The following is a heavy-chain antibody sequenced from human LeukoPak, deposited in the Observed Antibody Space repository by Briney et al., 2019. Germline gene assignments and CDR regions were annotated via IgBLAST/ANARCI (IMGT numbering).Heavy chain of an antibody. D-gene: IGHD3-22*01. CDR1: GFTFSSYA. CDR3: AKDSGIYDRSGALDY. Sequence: GGSLRLSCAASGFTFSSYAMHWVRQAPGKGLEWVAVISYDGSKKYYADSVKGRFTISRDNSKNTLYLQMNSLRAEDTAVYYCAKDSGIYDRSGALDYWGQGTLVTVSS. J-gene: IGHJ4*02. V-gene: IGHV3-30*04. CDR2: ISYDGSKK.